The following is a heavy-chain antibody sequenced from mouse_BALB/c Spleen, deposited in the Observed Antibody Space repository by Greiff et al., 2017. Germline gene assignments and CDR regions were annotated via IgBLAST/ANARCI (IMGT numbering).Heavy chain of an antibody. J-gene: IGHJ3*01. V-gene: IGHV1-9*01. D-gene: IGHD2-1*01. CDR3: ARRRGYGNYVGFAY. CDR1: GYTFSSYW. Sequence: QVQLQQSGAELMKPGASVKISCKATGYTFSSYWIEWVKQRPGHGLEWIGEILPGSGSTNYNEKFKGKATFTADTSSNTAYMQLSSLTSEDSDVYYCARRRGYGNYVGFAYWGQGTLVTVSA. CDR2: ILPGSGST.